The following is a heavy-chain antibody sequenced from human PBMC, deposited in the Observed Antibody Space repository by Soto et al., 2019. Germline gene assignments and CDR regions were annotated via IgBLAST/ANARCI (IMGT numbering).Heavy chain of an antibody. CDR1: GGSISSYY. D-gene: IGHD1-1*01. V-gene: IGHV4-59*08. Sequence: SETLSLTCTVSGGSISSYYWSWIRQPPWKGLEWIGYIYYSGSTNYNPSLKSRVTISVDTSKNQFSLKLSSVTAADTAVYYCARSTTKYGMDVWGQGTTVTVSS. CDR2: IYYSGST. CDR3: ARSTTKYGMDV. J-gene: IGHJ6*02.